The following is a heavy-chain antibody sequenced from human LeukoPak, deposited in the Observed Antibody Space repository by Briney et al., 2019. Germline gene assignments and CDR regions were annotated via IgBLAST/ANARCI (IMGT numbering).Heavy chain of an antibody. D-gene: IGHD6-6*01. CDR1: GGTFSSYA. CDR2: IIPIFGTA. Sequence: ASVKVSCKASGGTFSSYAISWVRQAPGQGLEWMGGIIPIFGTANYAQKFQGRVTITADESTSTAYMEPSSLRSEDTAVYYCARGIRIAARRYYYYYYMDVWGKGTTVTVSS. V-gene: IGHV1-69*13. CDR3: ARGIRIAARRYYYYYYMDV. J-gene: IGHJ6*03.